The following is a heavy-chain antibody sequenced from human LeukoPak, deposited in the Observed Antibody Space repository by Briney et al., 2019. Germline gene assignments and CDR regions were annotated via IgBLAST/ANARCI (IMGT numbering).Heavy chain of an antibody. D-gene: IGHD3-9*01. CDR3: AKIGSYYDILTGYYMEGFFDY. V-gene: IGHV3-23*01. CDR1: GFTFSSYA. Sequence: PGGSLRLSCAASGFTFSSYAMSWVRQAPGKGLEWVSAISGSGGGTYYADSVKGRFTISRDNSKNTLYLQMNSLRAEDTAVYYCAKIGSYYDILTGYYMEGFFDYWGQGTLVTVSS. J-gene: IGHJ4*02. CDR2: ISGSGGGT.